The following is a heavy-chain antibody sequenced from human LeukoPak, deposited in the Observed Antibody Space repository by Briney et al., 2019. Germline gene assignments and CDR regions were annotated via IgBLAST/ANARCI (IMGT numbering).Heavy chain of an antibody. CDR1: GFTFSSYA. CDR3: ARVYRNWDFDY. CDR2: ISYDGSNK. V-gene: IGHV3-30-3*01. J-gene: IGHJ4*02. Sequence: PGGSLRLSCAASGFTFSSYAMHWVRQAPGKGLEWVAVISYDGSNKYYADSVKGRFTISRDNSKNTLYLQMNSLRAEDTAVYYCARVYRNWDFDYWGQGTLVTVSS. D-gene: IGHD4-11*01.